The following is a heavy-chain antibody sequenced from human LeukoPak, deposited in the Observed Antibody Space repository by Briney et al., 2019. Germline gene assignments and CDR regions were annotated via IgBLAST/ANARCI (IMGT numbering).Heavy chain of an antibody. CDR1: GYTFTSCG. J-gene: IGHJ4*02. V-gene: IGHV1-18*01. Sequence: ASVKVSCKASGYTFTSCGISRVRQAPGQGLEWMGWISAYNGNTNYAQKLQGRVTMTTDTSTSTAYMELRSLRSDDTAVYYCARDRGSAAAGIIDYWGQGTLVTVSS. CDR3: ARDRGSAAAGIIDY. D-gene: IGHD6-13*01. CDR2: ISAYNGNT.